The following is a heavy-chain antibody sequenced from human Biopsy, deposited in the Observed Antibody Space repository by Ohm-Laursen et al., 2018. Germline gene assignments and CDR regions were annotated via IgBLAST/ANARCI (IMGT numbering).Heavy chain of an antibody. V-gene: IGHV5-51*01. CDR2: IYPDDSDT. CDR3: ARHARGYDTRHERGANQLGGY. J-gene: IGHJ4*02. CDR1: GYNFNIYW. Sequence: ESLRISCKGSGYNFNIYWIAWVRQMPGKGLEWMGLIYPDDSDTRYSPAFEGQVTISVDKYTNTAYLQWRTLQASDTAIYYCARHARGYDTRHERGANQLGGYWGQGSLVTVSS. D-gene: IGHD3-3*01.